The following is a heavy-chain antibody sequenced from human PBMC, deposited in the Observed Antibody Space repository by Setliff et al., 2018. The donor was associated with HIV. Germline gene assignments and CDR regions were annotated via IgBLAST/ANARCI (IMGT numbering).Heavy chain of an antibody. CDR2: IYTSGST. CDR3: ARDRGDRDRDYWYFDF. CDR1: GGSISSYY. V-gene: IGHV4-4*07. D-gene: IGHD3-16*02. J-gene: IGHJ2*01. Sequence: SETLSLTCTVSGGSISSYYWSWIRQPAGKGLEWIGRIYTSGSTNYNPSLKSRVTMTVDTPKNQFSLKLSSVTAADTAVYYCARDRGDRDRDYWYFDFWGRGTLVTVSS.